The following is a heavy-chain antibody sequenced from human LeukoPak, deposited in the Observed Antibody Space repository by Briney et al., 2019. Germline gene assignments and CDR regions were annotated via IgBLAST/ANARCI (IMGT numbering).Heavy chain of an antibody. V-gene: IGHV4-31*03. CDR3: ARESPRGAFDI. J-gene: IGHJ3*02. CDR1: GGSISSGGYY. Sequence: SETLSLTCTVSGGSISSGGYYWSWIRQHPGKGLEWIGYIYYSGSTYYNPSLKSRVTISVDTSKNQFSLKLSSVTAADTAVYYCARESPRGAFDIWGQGTMVTVSS. CDR2: IYYSGST.